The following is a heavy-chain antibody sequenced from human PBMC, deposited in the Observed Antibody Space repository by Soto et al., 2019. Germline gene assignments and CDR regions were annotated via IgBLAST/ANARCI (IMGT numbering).Heavy chain of an antibody. J-gene: IGHJ3*02. V-gene: IGHV4-34*01. CDR1: GGSFSGYY. CDR3: ARDSELGYAFDI. CDR2: INHSGST. D-gene: IGHD1-7*01. Sequence: PSETLSLTCAVYGGSFSGYYWSWIRQPPGKGLEWIGEINHSGSTNYNPSLKSRVTISVDTSKNQFSLKLSSVTAADTAVYYCARDSELGYAFDIWGQGTRVTVSS.